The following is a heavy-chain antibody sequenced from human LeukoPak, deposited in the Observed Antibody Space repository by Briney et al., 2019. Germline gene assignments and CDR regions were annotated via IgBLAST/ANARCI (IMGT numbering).Heavy chain of an antibody. D-gene: IGHD3-3*01. Sequence: PGGPLRLSCTGSGFTFSSYSMNWVRQAPGKGLEWVSSISSSSSYRYYEDSVKGRFTISRDNAKNSLYLQMNGLRAEDTAVYYCARGSRFGVVERDAFDIWGQGTMVTVSS. J-gene: IGHJ3*02. V-gene: IGHV3-21*01. CDR2: ISSSSSYR. CDR1: GFTFSSYS. CDR3: ARGSRFGVVERDAFDI.